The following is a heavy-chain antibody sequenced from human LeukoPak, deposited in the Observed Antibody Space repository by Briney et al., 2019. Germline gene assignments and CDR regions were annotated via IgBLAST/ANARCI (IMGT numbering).Heavy chain of an antibody. V-gene: IGHV4-39*01. CDR3: ARHKVVVAAGWFDP. J-gene: IGHJ5*02. CDR2: IYYTGST. CDR1: TLSISSSSYD. Sequence: PSQTLSLTCTVSTLSISSSSYDWGWTRQPPGKGREWIGSIYYTGSTYYNPSLKTRVTISVDTSKNQSSLKLSFVTAADTAVYYCARHKVVVAAGWFDPWGQGTLVTVSS. D-gene: IGHD2-15*01.